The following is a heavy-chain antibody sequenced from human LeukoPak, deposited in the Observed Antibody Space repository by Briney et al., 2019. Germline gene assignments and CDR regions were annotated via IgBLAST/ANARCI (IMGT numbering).Heavy chain of an antibody. J-gene: IGHJ4*02. V-gene: IGHV5-51*01. CDR2: IYPGDSET. D-gene: IGHD3-10*01. CDR3: ARSSPYGSGTYYGVNFDY. CDR1: GYSFSTHW. Sequence: PRESLKISCKGSGYSFSTHWIAWVRQRPGKGLEWLGIIYPGDSETRYSPSFQDQVTILADESISTAYLQWSTLKASDTAMYYCARSSPYGSGTYYGVNFDYWGQGTLVTVSS.